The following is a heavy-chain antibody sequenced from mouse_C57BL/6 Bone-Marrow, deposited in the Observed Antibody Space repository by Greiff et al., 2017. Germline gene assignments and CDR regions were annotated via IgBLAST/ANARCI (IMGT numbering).Heavy chain of an antibody. CDR1: GYTFTSYW. V-gene: IGHV1-69*01. D-gene: IGHD1-1*01. Sequence: QVQLQQPGAELVMPGASVKLSCKASGYTFTSYWMHWVKQRPGQGLEWIGEIDPSDSYTNYNQKFKGKSTLTVYKSSSTAYMQLSSLTSEDSAVYYCSRGGYYGSSPWFAYWGQGTLVTVSA. J-gene: IGHJ3*01. CDR3: SRGGYYGSSPWFAY. CDR2: IDPSDSYT.